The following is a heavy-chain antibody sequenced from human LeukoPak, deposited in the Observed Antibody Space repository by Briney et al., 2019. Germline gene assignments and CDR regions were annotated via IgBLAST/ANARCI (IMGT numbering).Heavy chain of an antibody. CDR1: GGTFSSYA. J-gene: IGHJ3*02. CDR2: IIPILGIA. CDR3: ASRDIRFGMIGDAFDI. V-gene: IGHV1-69*04. D-gene: IGHD3-10*01. Sequence: ASVKVSCKASGGTFSSYAISWVRQAPGQGLEWMGRIIPILGIANYAQKFQGRVTMTRNTSISTAYMELSSLRSEDTAVYYCASRDIRFGMIGDAFDIWGQGTMVTVSS.